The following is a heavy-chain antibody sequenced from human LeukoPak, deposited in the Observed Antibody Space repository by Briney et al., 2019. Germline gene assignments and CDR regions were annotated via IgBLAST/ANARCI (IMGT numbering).Heavy chain of an antibody. D-gene: IGHD4-23*01. J-gene: IGHJ4*02. CDR3: ARDRGKDYFGD. V-gene: IGHV3-30*02. Sequence: GGSLRLSCAASGLTFTNHGFHWLRQAADKGLEWVAFVRNDGFDTYHSNSVKGRFSISRDDSKNTVYLQMNSLRAEDTALYYCARDRGKDYFGDWGQGTQVTVSS. CDR1: GLTFTNHG. CDR2: VRNDGFDT.